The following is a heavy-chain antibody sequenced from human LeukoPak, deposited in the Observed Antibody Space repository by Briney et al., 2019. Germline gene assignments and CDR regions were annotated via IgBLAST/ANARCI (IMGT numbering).Heavy chain of an antibody. CDR2: ISSSGSTI. Sequence: GGSLRLSCAASGFTFSSYEMNWVRQAPGKGLEWVSYISSSGSTIYYADSVKGRFTISRDNAKNSLYLQMNSLRAEDTAVYYCARGVRLLWFGEPFFGHDYWGQGTLVTVSS. V-gene: IGHV3-48*03. D-gene: IGHD3-10*01. CDR1: GFTFSSYE. J-gene: IGHJ4*02. CDR3: ARGVRLLWFGEPFFGHDY.